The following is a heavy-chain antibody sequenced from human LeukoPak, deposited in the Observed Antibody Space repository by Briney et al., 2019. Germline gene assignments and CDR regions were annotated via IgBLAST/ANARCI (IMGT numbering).Heavy chain of an antibody. CDR3: ARAFVAWELNAFDI. Sequence: SVKVSCKASGGTFSSYAISWVRQAPGQGLEWMGGIIPIFGTANYAQKFQGRVTITADESTSTAYMELSSLRSEDTAVYYCARAFVAWELNAFDIWGQGTMVTVSS. J-gene: IGHJ3*02. CDR1: GGTFSSYA. V-gene: IGHV1-69*01. CDR2: IIPIFGTA. D-gene: IGHD1-26*01.